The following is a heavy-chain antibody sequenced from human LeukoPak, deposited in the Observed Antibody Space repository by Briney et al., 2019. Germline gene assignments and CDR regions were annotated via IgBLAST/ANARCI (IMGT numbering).Heavy chain of an antibody. CDR3: ARGWLVHGYFDY. J-gene: IGHJ4*02. CDR2: INHSGST. D-gene: IGHD6-19*01. CDR1: GGSFSGYY. V-gene: IGHV4-34*01. Sequence: SETLSLTCAVCGGSFSGYYWSWIRQPPGKGLEWIGEINHSGSTNYNPSLKSRVTISVDTSKNQFSLKLSSVTAADTAVYYCARGWLVHGYFDYWGQGTLVTVSS.